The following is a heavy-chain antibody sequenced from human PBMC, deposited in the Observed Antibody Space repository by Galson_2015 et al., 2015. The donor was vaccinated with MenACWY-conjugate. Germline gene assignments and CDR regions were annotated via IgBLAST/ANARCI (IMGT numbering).Heavy chain of an antibody. Sequence: SLRLSCAASGFTFSIAWMSWVRQGPGKGLEWIGRIKSKTDGGTVDYAAAVKGRFTISRDDSRNTVYLQMNSLKTEDTGVYYCTVACSSCRPEYFHDWGQGSLVTVSS. D-gene: IGHD2-2*01. J-gene: IGHJ1*01. V-gene: IGHV3-15*01. CDR3: TVACSSCRPEYFHD. CDR2: IKSKTDGGTV. CDR1: GFTFSIAW.